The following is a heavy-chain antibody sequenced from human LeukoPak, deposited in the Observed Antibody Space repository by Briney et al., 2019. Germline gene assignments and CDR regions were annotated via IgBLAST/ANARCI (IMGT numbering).Heavy chain of an antibody. J-gene: IGHJ4*02. CDR1: GYTFTSYG. V-gene: IGHV1-18*04. D-gene: IGHD6-19*01. Sequence: GASVTVSCKASGYTFTSYGISWVRQAPGQGLEWMGWISAYNGNTNYAQKLQGRVTMTTDTSTSTAYMELRSLRSDDTAVYYCARYNGYSSGWYVPNPTFDYWGQGTLVTVSS. CDR2: ISAYNGNT. CDR3: ARYNGYSSGWYVPNPTFDY.